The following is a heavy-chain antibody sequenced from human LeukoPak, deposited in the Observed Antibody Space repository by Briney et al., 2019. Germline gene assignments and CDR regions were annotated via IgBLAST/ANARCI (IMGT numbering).Heavy chain of an antibody. CDR2: INGGGDNT. D-gene: IGHD4-23*01. V-gene: IGHV3-NL1*01. CDR1: GFTFSDYW. Sequence: PGGSLRLSCAASGFTFSDYWMSWARQVPGKGLEWVSGINGGGDNTHYINSVKGRFTISRDNSKNTLYLQMNSLRAEDTAVYYCARDNYGGNSGVFGYWGQGTLVTVSS. J-gene: IGHJ4*02. CDR3: ARDNYGGNSGVFGY.